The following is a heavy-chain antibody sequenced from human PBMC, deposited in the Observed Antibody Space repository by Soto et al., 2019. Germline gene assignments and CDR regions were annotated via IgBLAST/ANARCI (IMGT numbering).Heavy chain of an antibody. CDR2: IYYSWST. V-gene: IGHV4-39*01. J-gene: IGHJ2*01. D-gene: IGHD2-2*02. Sequence: PSETLSLTCTVSGGSISSSSYYWGWIRQPPGKGLEWIGSIYYSWSTYYNPSLTSRVTISVDTSKNQFSLKLSSVTAADTAVYYCATRYCSSTSCYTSLRAYWYFDLWGRGTLVTVSS. CDR3: ATRYCSSTSCYTSLRAYWYFDL. CDR1: GGSISSSSYY.